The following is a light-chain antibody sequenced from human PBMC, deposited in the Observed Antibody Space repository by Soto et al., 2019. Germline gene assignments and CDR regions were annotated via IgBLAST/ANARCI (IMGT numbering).Light chain of an antibody. CDR1: SSDVGGYNF. CDR3: SSYINSSTLV. CDR2: EDS. V-gene: IGLV2-14*01. J-gene: IGLJ3*02. Sequence: QSALTQPASVSGSPGQSITISCTGTSSDVGGYNFVSWYQQHPGKAPKLMIYEDSNRPSGVSNRFSGSKSGNTAPLTISGLQADDEADYYCSSYINSSTLVFGGGTKLTVL.